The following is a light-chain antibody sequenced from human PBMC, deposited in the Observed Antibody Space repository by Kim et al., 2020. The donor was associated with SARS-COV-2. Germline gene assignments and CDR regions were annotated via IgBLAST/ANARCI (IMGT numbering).Light chain of an antibody. CDR2: AAF. CDR3: QQTNSFPLT. CDR1: QDISRW. V-gene: IGKV1D-12*01. Sequence: GDRVTITCRASQDISRWLAWYQQKPGKAPNLLIYAAFSLQSGVPSRFSDSGSGTDFTLTVSSLQPEDFATYYCQQTNSFPLTFAGGTKVDIK. J-gene: IGKJ4*01.